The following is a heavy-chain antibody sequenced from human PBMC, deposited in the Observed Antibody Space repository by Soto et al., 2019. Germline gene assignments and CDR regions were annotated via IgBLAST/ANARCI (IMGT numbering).Heavy chain of an antibody. Sequence: SETLSLTCTVSGDSISTAYWSWIRQPPGKRLEYIGFIYNGGSPNYNPSLESRVTISPDTSKNQFSLKLNSVTAADTAVYYCARGEWFRRGYLLDVWGRGTTVTVSS. CDR2: IYNGGSP. CDR3: ARGEWFRRGYLLDV. CDR1: GDSISTAY. V-gene: IGHV4-59*01. D-gene: IGHD3-3*01. J-gene: IGHJ6*02.